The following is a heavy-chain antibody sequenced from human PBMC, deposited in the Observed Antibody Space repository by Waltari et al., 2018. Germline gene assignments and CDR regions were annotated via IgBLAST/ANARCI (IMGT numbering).Heavy chain of an antibody. CDR3: TRYFNGAFDI. J-gene: IGHJ3*02. Sequence: EVQLVESGGGFVQPGGSLRLSCAASGFTFSGYRMHWVCQAPGKGLVCVSRINNDGSTTTYADSVKGRFTISRDNAKNTLYLQMSSLRAEDTAVYYCTRYFNGAFDIWGQGTMVTVSS. V-gene: IGHV3-74*01. CDR2: INNDGSTT. CDR1: GFTFSGYR.